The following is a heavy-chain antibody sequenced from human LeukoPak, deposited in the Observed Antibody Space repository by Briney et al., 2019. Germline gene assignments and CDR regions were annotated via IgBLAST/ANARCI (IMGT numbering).Heavy chain of an antibody. CDR2: IYYSGST. D-gene: IGHD5-12*01. Sequence: SETLSLTCTVSGGSVSSGSYYWSWIPQPPGKGVEWIGYIYYSGSTNYNPSLKSRVTISVDTSKNQFSLKLSSVTAADTAVYYCAREVNSGCFDYWGQGTLVTVSS. J-gene: IGHJ4*02. V-gene: IGHV4-61*01. CDR1: GGSVSSGSYY. CDR3: AREVNSGCFDY.